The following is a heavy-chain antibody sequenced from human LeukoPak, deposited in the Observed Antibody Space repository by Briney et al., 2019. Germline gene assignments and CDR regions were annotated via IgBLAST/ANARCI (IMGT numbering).Heavy chain of an antibody. Sequence: GGSLRLSCAASGFTFSSYGMHWVRQAPGKGLEWVAVISYDGSNKYYADSVKGRFTISRDNAKNSLYLQMNSLRDEDTAVFYCARGASRGFDYWGHGTLVTVSS. D-gene: IGHD5-24*01. V-gene: IGHV3-30*03. CDR2: ISYDGSNK. CDR3: ARGASRGFDY. CDR1: GFTFSSYG. J-gene: IGHJ4*01.